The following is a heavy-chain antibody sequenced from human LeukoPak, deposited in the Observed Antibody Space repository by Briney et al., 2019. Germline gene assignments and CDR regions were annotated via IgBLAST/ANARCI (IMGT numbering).Heavy chain of an antibody. CDR3: ARPSNSGYDF. V-gene: IGHV5-51*01. Sequence: GESLKISCKASGYSFINYWIGWVRQMPGKGLEWMGIIYPSDSDTRYSPSFQGQVTISADKSISTAYLQWSSLKASDTAMYYCARPSNSGYDFWGQGALVTVSS. J-gene: IGHJ4*02. CDR2: IYPSDSDT. CDR1: GYSFINYW. D-gene: IGHD5-12*01.